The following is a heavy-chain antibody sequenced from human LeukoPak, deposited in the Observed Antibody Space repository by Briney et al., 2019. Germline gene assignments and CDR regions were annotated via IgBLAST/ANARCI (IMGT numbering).Heavy chain of an antibody. CDR3: ARGVVVVPAANDAFDI. D-gene: IGHD2-2*01. V-gene: IGHV1-69*05. Sequence: SVKVSCKASGGTFSSYAISWVRQAPGQGLEWMGGIIPIFGTANYAQKFQGRVTITTDESTSTAYMELSSLRSEDTAVYYCARGVVVVPAANDAFDIWGQGTMVTVSS. CDR2: IIPIFGTA. J-gene: IGHJ3*02. CDR1: GGTFSSYA.